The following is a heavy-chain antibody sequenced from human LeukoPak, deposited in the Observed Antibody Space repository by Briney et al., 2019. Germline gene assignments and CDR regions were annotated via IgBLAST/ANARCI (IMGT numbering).Heavy chain of an antibody. CDR2: INHDGRET. D-gene: IGHD1-26*01. J-gene: IGHJ4*02. Sequence: PGGSLRLSCEASGFTFSDYWMGWVRQAPGKGLEWVANINHDGRETYYVDSVKGRFTISRDNAKNSLFLQMNSLRVEDTAVYYCARAGGPGTVDYWGQGTLLTVSS. CDR3: ARAGGPGTVDY. CDR1: GFTFSDYW. V-gene: IGHV3-7*03.